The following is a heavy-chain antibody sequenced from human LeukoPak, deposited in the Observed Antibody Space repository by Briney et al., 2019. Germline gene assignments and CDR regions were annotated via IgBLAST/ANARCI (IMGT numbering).Heavy chain of an antibody. Sequence: GGSLRLSCAASGFTFSDYYMSWIRQAPGKGLEWVSDISRSGSEIHYADSVTGRFTISRDNAKNSVYLQMNSLRVEDTAVYYCARDSGTYGYYMDVWGKGTTVTISS. J-gene: IGHJ6*04. CDR1: GFTFSDYY. V-gene: IGHV3-11*04. D-gene: IGHD1-26*01. CDR3: ARDSGTYGYYMDV. CDR2: ISRSGSEI.